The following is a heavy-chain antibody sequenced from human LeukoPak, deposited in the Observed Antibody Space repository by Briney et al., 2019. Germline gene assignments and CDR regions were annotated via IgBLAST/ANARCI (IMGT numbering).Heavy chain of an antibody. CDR2: ISSSSSYI. Sequence: GGSLRLSCAASGFTFSSYSMNWVRQAPGKGLEWVSSISSSSSYIYYADSVKGRFTISRDNAKNSLYLQMNSLRAEDTAVYYCARDLGGGVYYYYYMDVWGKGTTVTISS. CDR3: ARDLGGGVYYYYYMDV. V-gene: IGHV3-21*01. CDR1: GFTFSSYS. D-gene: IGHD3-16*01. J-gene: IGHJ6*03.